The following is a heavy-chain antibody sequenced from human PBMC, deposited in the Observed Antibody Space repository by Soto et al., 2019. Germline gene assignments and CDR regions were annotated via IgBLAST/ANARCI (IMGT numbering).Heavy chain of an antibody. V-gene: IGHV4-59*01. CDR3: ARESYYGSGATVVAY. CDR1: GGSISGYY. Sequence: QVQLQESGPGLVRPSETLSLTCTVSGGSISGYYWSWIRQPPGKGLEWIGYIYYSGTTSYNPSLTIRVTMSGDTSTNQFSLKVNSVTAADTAVYYCARESYYGSGATVVAYWGQGTLVTVSS. D-gene: IGHD3-10*01. J-gene: IGHJ4*02. CDR2: IYYSGTT.